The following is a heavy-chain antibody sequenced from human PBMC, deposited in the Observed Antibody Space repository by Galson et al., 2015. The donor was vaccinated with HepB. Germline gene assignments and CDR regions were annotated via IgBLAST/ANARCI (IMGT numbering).Heavy chain of an antibody. D-gene: IGHD2-21*01. V-gene: IGHV1-18*01. J-gene: IGHJ4*02. Sequence: SVKVSCKASGYTFTSYGISWVRQAPGQGLEWMGWISAYNGNTNYAQKLQGRVTMTTDTSTSTTYMELRSLRSDDTAVYYCARASLREWGGDSPWIWTWTPILDYWGQGTLVTVSS. CDR3: ARASLREWGGDSPWIWTWTPILDY. CDR1: GYTFTSYG. CDR2: ISAYNGNT.